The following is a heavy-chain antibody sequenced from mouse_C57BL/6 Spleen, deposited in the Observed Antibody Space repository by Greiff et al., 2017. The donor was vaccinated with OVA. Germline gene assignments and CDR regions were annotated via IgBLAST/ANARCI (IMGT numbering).Heavy chain of an antibody. Sequence: VQRVESGPELVKPGASVKISCKASGYAFSSSWMNWVKQRPGKGLEWIGRIYPGDGDTNYNGKFKGKATLTADKSSSTAYMQLSSLTSEDSAVYFCANTVVGYFDVWGTGTTVTVSS. CDR2: IYPGDGDT. V-gene: IGHV1-82*01. J-gene: IGHJ1*03. CDR1: GYAFSSSW. D-gene: IGHD1-1*01. CDR3: ANTVVGYFDV.